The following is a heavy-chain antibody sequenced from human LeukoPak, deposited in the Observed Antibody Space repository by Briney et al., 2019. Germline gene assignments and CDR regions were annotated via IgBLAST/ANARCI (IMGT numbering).Heavy chain of an antibody. Sequence: PGGSLRLSCAASGFTFSSYSMNWVRQAPGKGLEWVSSISSSSSYIYYADSLKGRFTISRDNAKNSLYLQMNSLRAEDTAVYYCATGHGVAVRGYYFDYWGQGTLVTVSS. CDR1: GFTFSSYS. CDR2: ISSSSSYI. D-gene: IGHD6-19*01. J-gene: IGHJ4*02. CDR3: ATGHGVAVRGYYFDY. V-gene: IGHV3-21*01.